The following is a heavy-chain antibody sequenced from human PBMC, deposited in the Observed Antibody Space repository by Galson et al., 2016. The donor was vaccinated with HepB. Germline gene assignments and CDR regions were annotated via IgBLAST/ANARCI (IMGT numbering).Heavy chain of an antibody. V-gene: IGHV3-64D*09. CDR1: GFIFSNYG. J-gene: IGHJ4*02. CDR3: VKDQAGEFYYFDY. Sequence: SLRLSCAASGFIFSNYGLHWVRQAPGKGLEYLAAISNNGHITSYADSLKGRFTIPRDNSKNTMFLQMSSLTTEDTAVYYCVKDQAGEFYYFDYWGQGTLVTVSS. CDR2: ISNNGHIT. D-gene: IGHD2/OR15-2a*01.